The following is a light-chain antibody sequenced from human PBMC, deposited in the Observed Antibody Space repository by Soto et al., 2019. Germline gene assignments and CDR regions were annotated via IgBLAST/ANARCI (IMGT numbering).Light chain of an antibody. V-gene: IGKV3-15*01. CDR3: HQYNNSPPDT. Sequence: EIVMTQSPATLSVSPGETANLSCRASQTLRNNLAWYQQKPGQAPRLLIYAASTRATGIPARFSGSGSGTEFTLTISNLQSEDFAVYFCHQYNNSPPDTFGQGTKLEIK. CDR2: AAS. J-gene: IGKJ2*01. CDR1: QTLRNN.